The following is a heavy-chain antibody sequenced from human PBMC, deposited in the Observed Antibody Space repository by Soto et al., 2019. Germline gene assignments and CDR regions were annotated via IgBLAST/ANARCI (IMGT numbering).Heavy chain of an antibody. V-gene: IGHV4-34*01. CDR2: INHSGRT. D-gene: IGHD2-2*01. J-gene: IGHJ5*02. Sequence: SETLSLTCAVYGGSFSGYYWSWIRQPPGKGLEWIGEINHSGRTNYSPSLKSRVTISVDTSKNQFSLKMSSVTAADTAVYYCARLCSSVRWDWFAPWGQGTLVTVSS. CDR1: GGSFSGYY. CDR3: ARLCSSVRWDWFAP.